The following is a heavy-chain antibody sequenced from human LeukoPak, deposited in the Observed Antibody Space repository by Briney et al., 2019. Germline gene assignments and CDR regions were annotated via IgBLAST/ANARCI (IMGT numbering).Heavy chain of an antibody. CDR1: GGTFSSYA. Sequence: SVKVSCKASGGTFSSYAISWVRQAPGQGLEWMGRIIPILGIANYAQKFQGRVTITADKSTSAAYMELSSLRSEDTAVYYCARGIAAASFDYWGQGTLVTVSS. J-gene: IGHJ4*02. CDR3: ARGIAAASFDY. CDR2: IIPILGIA. D-gene: IGHD6-13*01. V-gene: IGHV1-69*04.